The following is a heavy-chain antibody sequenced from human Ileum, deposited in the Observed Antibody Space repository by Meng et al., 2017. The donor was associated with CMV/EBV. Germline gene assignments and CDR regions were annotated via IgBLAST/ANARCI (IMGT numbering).Heavy chain of an antibody. CDR1: GYTFGSYG. D-gene: IGHD4-17*01. CDR3: ARAGAAVTTHFDL. Sequence: KAQGYTFGSYGITWVRQAPGQGLEWMGWISAENGNTNYAQKFQDRVTVTTDTSTNTAYMELRSLTSDDSAVYFCARAGAAVTTHFDLWGQGTLVTVSS. V-gene: IGHV1-18*01. CDR2: ISAENGNT. J-gene: IGHJ4*02.